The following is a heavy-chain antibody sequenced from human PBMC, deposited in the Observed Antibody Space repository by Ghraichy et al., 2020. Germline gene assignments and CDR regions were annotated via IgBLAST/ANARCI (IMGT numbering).Heavy chain of an antibody. Sequence: ASVKVSCKASGYTFTSYGISWVRQAPGQGLEWMGWISAYNGNTNYAQKLQGRVTMTTDTSTSTAYMELRSLRSDDTAVYYCARFVLRFLEWSAGAFDIWGQGTMVTVSS. CDR1: GYTFTSYG. CDR3: ARFVLRFLEWSAGAFDI. V-gene: IGHV1-18*01. J-gene: IGHJ3*02. CDR2: ISAYNGNT. D-gene: IGHD3-3*01.